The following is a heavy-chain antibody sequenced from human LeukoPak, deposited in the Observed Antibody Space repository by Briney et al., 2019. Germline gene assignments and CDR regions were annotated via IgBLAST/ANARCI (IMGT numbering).Heavy chain of an antibody. CDR2: INPNSGDT. CDR3: AKDLDCSGSNCYSLEY. J-gene: IGHJ4*02. Sequence: ASVKASCKASGYTFTGYYIHWVRQAPGQGLEWMGWINPNSGDTNFAQKFQGRVTMTADTSISTAFMELTRLRSDDTAVYYCAKDLDCSGSNCYSLEYWGQGTLVTVSS. D-gene: IGHD2-15*01. V-gene: IGHV1-2*02. CDR1: GYTFTGYY.